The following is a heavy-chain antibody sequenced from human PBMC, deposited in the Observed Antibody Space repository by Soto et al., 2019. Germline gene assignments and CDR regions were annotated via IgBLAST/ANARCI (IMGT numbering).Heavy chain of an antibody. Sequence: KPSETLSLTCAVSGGSISSGGYSWSWIRQPPGKGLEWIGYMYHSGSTYYNPSLKSRVTISIDRSKNQFSLKLSSVTAADTAVYYCARVYKGGPTYYYDSSGYPAEYFQHWGQGTLVTVSS. CDR2: MYHSGST. J-gene: IGHJ1*01. CDR3: ARVYKGGPTYYYDSSGYPAEYFQH. CDR1: GGSISSGGYS. V-gene: IGHV4-30-2*01. D-gene: IGHD3-22*01.